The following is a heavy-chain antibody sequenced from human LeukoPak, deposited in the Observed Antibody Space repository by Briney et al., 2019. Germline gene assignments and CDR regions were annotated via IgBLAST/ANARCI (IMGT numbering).Heavy chain of an antibody. CDR1: GDSVSSNSAA. CDR2: TYYRSKWYN. Sequence: SQTLSLTCAISGDSVSSNSAAWNWIRQSPSRGLEWLGRTYYRSKWYNDYALSVKSRITINPDTSKNQFSLQLNSVTPEDTAVYYCAKTQTPHPSDPQADLPAAIRKSPLDYWGQEPLLTVSS. J-gene: IGHJ4*02. CDR3: AKTQTPHPSDPQADLPAAIRKSPLDY. D-gene: IGHD2-2*02. V-gene: IGHV6-1*01.